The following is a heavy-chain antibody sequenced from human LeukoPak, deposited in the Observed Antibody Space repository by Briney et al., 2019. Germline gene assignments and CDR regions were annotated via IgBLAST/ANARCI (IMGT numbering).Heavy chain of an antibody. J-gene: IGHJ4*02. Sequence: ASVTVSCTASGYTFTSYYMHWVRQAPGQGLEWMGIINPSGGSTSYAQKFQGRVTMTRDTSTSTVYMELSSLRSEDTAVYYCATVKPWAGALNYWGQGTLVTVSS. CDR2: INPSGGST. CDR1: GYTFTSYY. CDR3: ATVKPWAGALNY. D-gene: IGHD6-19*01. V-gene: IGHV1-46*01.